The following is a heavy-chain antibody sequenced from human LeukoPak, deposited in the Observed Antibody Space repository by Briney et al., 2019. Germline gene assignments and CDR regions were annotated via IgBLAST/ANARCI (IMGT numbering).Heavy chain of an antibody. CDR1: GGSFSGYY. V-gene: IGHV4-34*01. D-gene: IGHD6-13*01. CDR3: ARSSSPAFFDY. CDR2: INHSGST. J-gene: IGHJ4*02. Sequence: SETLSLTCAVYGGSFSGYYWSWIRQPPGKGLEWIGEINHSGSTNYNPSLKSRVTISVDTPKNQFSLKLSSVTAADTAVYYCARSSSPAFFDYWGQGTLVTVSS.